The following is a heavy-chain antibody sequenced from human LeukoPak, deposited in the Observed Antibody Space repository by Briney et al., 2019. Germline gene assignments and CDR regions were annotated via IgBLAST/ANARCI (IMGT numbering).Heavy chain of an antibody. J-gene: IGHJ4*02. V-gene: IGHV1-24*01. Sequence: ASVKVSCKVSGYTLTELSMHWVRQAPGKGLEWMGGFDPEDGETIYAQKLQGRVTMTTDTSTSTAYVELRSLTSDDTAVYYCARGYGDYADSWGQGTLVTVSS. CDR3: ARGYGDYADS. D-gene: IGHD4-17*01. CDR1: GYTLTELS. CDR2: FDPEDGET.